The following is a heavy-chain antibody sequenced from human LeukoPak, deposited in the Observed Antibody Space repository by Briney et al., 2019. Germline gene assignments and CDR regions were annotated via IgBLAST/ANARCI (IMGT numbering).Heavy chain of an antibody. CDR3: ARDFVGLLDY. V-gene: IGHV3-74*01. Sequence: QTGGSLRLSCAASGFTFSNYWMHWVRQAPGKGLVWVSRISSDGSITTYADSVKGRFTISRDNAKNTLYLQMNSLRAEDTAVYYCARDFVGLLDYWGQGTLVTVSS. D-gene: IGHD5-18*01. J-gene: IGHJ4*02. CDR1: GFTFSNYW. CDR2: ISSDGSIT.